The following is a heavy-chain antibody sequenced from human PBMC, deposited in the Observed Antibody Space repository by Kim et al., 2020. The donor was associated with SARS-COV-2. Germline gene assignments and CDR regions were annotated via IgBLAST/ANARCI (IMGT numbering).Heavy chain of an antibody. J-gene: IGHJ3*02. CDR2: SNKRRKNI. Sequence: GGSLRLSCATSGFTFSAYDITWDRKRLGKGKELLSYSNKRRKNIYYADSVEGRFTISRDNAKNSLFLQMNSLRDEDTALYYCVRDRMGGAFDMWGQGTMFTVSS. D-gene: IGHD3-16*01. CDR3: VRDRMGGAFDM. CDR1: GFTFSAYD. V-gene: IGHV3-48*02.